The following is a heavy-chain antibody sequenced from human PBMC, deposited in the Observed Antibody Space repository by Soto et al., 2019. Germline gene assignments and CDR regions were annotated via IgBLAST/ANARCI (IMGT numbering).Heavy chain of an antibody. J-gene: IGHJ4*02. D-gene: IGHD3-10*01. CDR1: GFTFSSYA. CDR2: ISYDGSNK. V-gene: IGHV3-30-3*01. Sequence: QVQLVESGGGVVQPGRSLRLSCAASGFTFSSYAMHWVRQAPGKGLEWVAVISYDGSNKYYADSVKGRFTISRANPKNTLYLQMNSLRAEDTAVYYCAREGEWFGDRGAYYFDYWGQGTLVTVSS. CDR3: AREGEWFGDRGAYYFDY.